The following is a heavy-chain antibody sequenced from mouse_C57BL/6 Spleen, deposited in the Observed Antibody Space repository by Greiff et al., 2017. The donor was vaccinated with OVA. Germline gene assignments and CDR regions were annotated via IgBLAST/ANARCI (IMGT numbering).Heavy chain of an antibody. CDR1: GYTFSSSG. D-gene: IGHD1-1*01. CDR3: ARRTTLVGWSFDY. Sequence: QVQLQQSGAELVRPGASVKLSCKASGYTFSSSGISWVKQRTGQGLEWIGKTYPRSGNNYYNNKFKGKATLTADKSSSTVYMERRSLTSEDSAVYFCARRTTLVGWSFDYWGQGTTLTVSS. CDR2: TYPRSGNN. J-gene: IGHJ2*01. V-gene: IGHV1-81*01.